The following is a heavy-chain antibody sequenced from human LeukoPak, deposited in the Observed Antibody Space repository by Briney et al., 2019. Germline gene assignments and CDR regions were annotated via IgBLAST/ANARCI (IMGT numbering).Heavy chain of an antibody. J-gene: IGHJ4*02. Sequence: PSQTLSLTCTVSGGSISSGGYYWSWIRQHPGKGLEWIGYIYYSGSTYYNPSLKSRVTISVDTSKNQFSLKLSSVTAADTAVYYCVRGPQYYYDSSGYYYFDYWGQGTLVTVSS. CDR3: VRGPQYYYDSSGYYYFDY. CDR1: GGSISSGGYY. V-gene: IGHV4-31*03. D-gene: IGHD3-22*01. CDR2: IYYSGST.